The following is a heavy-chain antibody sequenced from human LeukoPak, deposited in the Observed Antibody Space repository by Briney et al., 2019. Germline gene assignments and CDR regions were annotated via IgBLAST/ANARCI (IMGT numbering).Heavy chain of an antibody. CDR3: ATTPRGSGNYFDY. V-gene: IGHV3-53*01. Sequence: TGGSLRLSCAASGFTVSSNYMSWVRQAPGKGLDWVSIIYGDGTTYYADSVEGRFTISRDNSKNTVYLQMNSLRAEDTAVYYCATTPRGSGNYFDYWGQGTLVTVSS. CDR2: IYGDGTT. J-gene: IGHJ4*02. CDR1: GFTVSSNY. D-gene: IGHD3-10*01.